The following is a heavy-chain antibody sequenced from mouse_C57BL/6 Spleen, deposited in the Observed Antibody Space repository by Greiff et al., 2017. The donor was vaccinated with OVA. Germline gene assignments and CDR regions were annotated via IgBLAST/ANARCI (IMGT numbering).Heavy chain of an antibody. J-gene: IGHJ2*01. CDR3: TTLITTLDY. V-gene: IGHV14-4*01. CDR1: GFNIKDDY. D-gene: IGHD1-1*01. CDR2: IDPENGDT. Sequence: VQLQQSGAELVRPGASVKLSCTASGFNIKDDYMHWVKQRPEQGLEWIGWIDPENGDTEYASKFQGQATITADTSSNTAYLQLSSLTSEVTAVYYCTTLITTLDYWGQGTTLTVSS.